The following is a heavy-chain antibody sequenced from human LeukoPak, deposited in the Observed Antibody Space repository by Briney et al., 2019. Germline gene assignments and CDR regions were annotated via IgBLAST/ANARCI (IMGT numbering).Heavy chain of an antibody. Sequence: SETLSLTCAVSGGSISSGGYSWSWIRQPPGKGLEWTGYIYHSGSTYYNPSLKSRVTISVDRSKNQLSLKLSSVTAADTAVYYCARGLRRTPWFDPWGQGTLVTVSS. J-gene: IGHJ5*02. CDR3: ARGLRRTPWFDP. CDR2: IYHSGST. CDR1: GGSISSGGYS. D-gene: IGHD5-12*01. V-gene: IGHV4-30-2*01.